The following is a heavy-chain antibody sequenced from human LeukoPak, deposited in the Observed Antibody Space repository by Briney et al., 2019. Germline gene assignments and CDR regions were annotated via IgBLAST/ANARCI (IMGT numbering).Heavy chain of an antibody. Sequence: SETLSLTWAVYGGSFSGYYWSWSRQPPGKGLGWIGEINHSGSTNYKPSLKSRVTISVDTSKNQFSLKLSSVTAADTAVYYCARGGMRGVIKSYFDSWGQGTLVTVSS. J-gene: IGHJ4*02. CDR2: INHSGST. CDR1: GGSFSGYY. CDR3: ARGGMRGVIKSYFDS. D-gene: IGHD3-10*01. V-gene: IGHV4-34*01.